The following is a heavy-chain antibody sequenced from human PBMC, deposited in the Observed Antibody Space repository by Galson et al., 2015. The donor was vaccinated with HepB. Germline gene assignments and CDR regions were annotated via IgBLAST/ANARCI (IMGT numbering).Heavy chain of an antibody. CDR3: ARGSGVVVVTTGAFDI. CDR2: ISSSSSYT. CDR1: GFTFSDYY. D-gene: IGHD3-22*01. Sequence: SLRLSCAASGFTFSDYYMSWIRQAPGKGLEWVSYISSSSSYTNYADSVKGRFTISRDNAKNSLYVQMNSLRAEDTAVYYCARGSGVVVVTTGAFDIWGQGTMVTVSS. V-gene: IGHV3-11*05. J-gene: IGHJ3*02.